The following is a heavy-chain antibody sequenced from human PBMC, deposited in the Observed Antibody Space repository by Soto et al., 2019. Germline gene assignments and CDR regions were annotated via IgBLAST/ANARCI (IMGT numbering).Heavy chain of an antibody. D-gene: IGHD4-17*01. CDR3: ARELAHHPYGYYDGRRKRSYYYGMDV. CDR1: GFTFSSYA. J-gene: IGHJ6*02. Sequence: QVQLVESGGGVVQPGRSLRLSCAASGFTFSSYAMHWVRQAPGKGLEWVAVITYDGSNKYYADSVKGRFTISRDNSKITRYLHMTSLGSEDTAVYYCARELAHHPYGYYDGRRKRSYYYGMDVWGQGTTVTVSS. V-gene: IGHV3-30-3*01. CDR2: ITYDGSNK.